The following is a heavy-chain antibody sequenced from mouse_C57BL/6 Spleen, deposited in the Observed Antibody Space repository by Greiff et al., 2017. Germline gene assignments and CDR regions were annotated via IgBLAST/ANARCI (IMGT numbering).Heavy chain of an antibody. Sequence: QVQLQQPGAELVKPGASVKLSCKASGYTFTSYWMHWVKQRPGQGLEWIGMIHPNSGSTNYNEKFKSKATLTVDKSSSTAYMQLSSLTSEDSAVYYSARTIYYGSSCDYFDYWGQGTTLTVSS. D-gene: IGHD1-1*01. J-gene: IGHJ2*01. CDR3: ARTIYYGSSCDYFDY. CDR2: IHPNSGST. CDR1: GYTFTSYW. V-gene: IGHV1-64*01.